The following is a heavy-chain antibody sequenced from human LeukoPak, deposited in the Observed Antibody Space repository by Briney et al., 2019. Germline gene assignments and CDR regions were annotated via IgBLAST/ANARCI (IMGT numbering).Heavy chain of an antibody. CDR2: IFYSGST. CDR3: ARVTYCSGGSCLFRGVDKHNPYYYYYMDV. J-gene: IGHJ6*03. Sequence: SETLSLTCTVSGGSISTSNYYWGWIRQPPGKGLEWIGNIFYSGSTYYSPSLKSRVTISVDTSKNQFSLKLSSVTAADTAVYYCARVTYCSGGSCLFRGVDKHNPYYYYYMDVWGKGTTVTVSS. CDR1: GGSISTSNYY. D-gene: IGHD2-15*01. V-gene: IGHV4-39*07.